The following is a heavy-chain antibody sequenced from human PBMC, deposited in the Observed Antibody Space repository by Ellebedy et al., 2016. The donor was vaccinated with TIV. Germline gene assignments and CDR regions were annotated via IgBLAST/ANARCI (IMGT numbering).Heavy chain of an antibody. CDR2: IRYDGSNK. CDR3: ARDEGQLYCSSTGCYSYGINV. D-gene: IGHD2-2*01. Sequence: GESLKISCAASGFTFSSYGMHWVRQAPGKGLEWVAFIRYDGSNKYYADSVKGRFTISRDNSKNTLYLQMNSLRAEDTAVCYCARDEGQLYCSSTGCYSYGINVWGQGTTVIVSS. CDR1: GFTFSSYG. V-gene: IGHV3-30*02. J-gene: IGHJ6*02.